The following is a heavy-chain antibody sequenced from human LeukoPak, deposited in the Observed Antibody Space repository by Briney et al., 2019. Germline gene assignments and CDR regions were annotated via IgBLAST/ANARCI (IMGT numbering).Heavy chain of an antibody. D-gene: IGHD2-2*01. Sequence: SETLSLTCAVSGYSINSGSYWGWIRQPPGKGLEWIGEINHSGSTNYNPSLKSRVTISVDTSKNQFSLKLSSVTAADTAVYYCARAYCSSTSCRNWFDPWGQGTLVTVSS. J-gene: IGHJ5*02. CDR2: INHSGST. V-gene: IGHV4-38-2*01. CDR3: ARAYCSSTSCRNWFDP. CDR1: GYSINSGSY.